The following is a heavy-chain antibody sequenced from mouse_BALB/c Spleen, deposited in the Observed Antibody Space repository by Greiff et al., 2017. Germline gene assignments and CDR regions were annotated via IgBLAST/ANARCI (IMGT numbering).Heavy chain of an antibody. Sequence: QVQLQQPGAELVKPGASVKLSCKASGYTFTSYWMRWVKQRPGQGLEWLGEINPSNGRTNYNEKFKSKATLTVDNSSSTAYMQLSSLTSEDSAVYYCARGEGGFDYWGQGTTLTVSS. J-gene: IGHJ2*01. CDR3: ARGEGGFDY. CDR2: INPSNGRT. V-gene: IGHV1S81*02. CDR1: GYTFTSYW.